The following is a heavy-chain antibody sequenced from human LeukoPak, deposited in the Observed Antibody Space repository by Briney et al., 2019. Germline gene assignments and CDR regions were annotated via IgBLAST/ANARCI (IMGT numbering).Heavy chain of an antibody. Sequence: RGSLRLSCAASGFTFSIYAITWVRQAPGKWLEWVSTISGSGGSTYYADSVKGRFTISRDNSKNTLYLQMNSLRPEDTAIYYCAKDYSGSWYYFDYWGQGALVTVSS. CDR1: GFTFSIYA. CDR2: ISGSGGST. CDR3: AKDYSGSWYYFDY. J-gene: IGHJ4*02. D-gene: IGHD6-13*01. V-gene: IGHV3-23*01.